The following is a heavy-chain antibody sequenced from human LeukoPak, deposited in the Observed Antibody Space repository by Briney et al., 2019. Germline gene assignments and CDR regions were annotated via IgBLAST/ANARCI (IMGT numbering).Heavy chain of an antibody. CDR2: ISYDGSNK. V-gene: IGHV3-30-3*01. J-gene: IGHJ6*02. CDR1: GFTFSSYA. D-gene: IGHD3-10*01. CDR3: ARDLALLWFGDDYGMDV. Sequence: GSSLRLSCAASGFTFSSYAMHWVRQATGKALECVAVISYDGSNKYYADSVKGRFTISRDNSKNTLYLQMNSLRAEDTAVYYCARDLALLWFGDDYGMDVWGQGTTVTVSS.